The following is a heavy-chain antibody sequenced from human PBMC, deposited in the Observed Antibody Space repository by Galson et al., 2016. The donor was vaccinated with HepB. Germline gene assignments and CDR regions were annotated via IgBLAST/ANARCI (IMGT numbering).Heavy chain of an antibody. CDR2: ISSSTSFT. CDR3: ARRKFYDSSAYSGAFDI. CDR1: GFNFRSYS. V-gene: IGHV3-21*01. J-gene: IGHJ3*02. Sequence: SLRLSCAASGFNFRSYSMNWVRQAPGKGLEWVSSISSSTSFTYYADSVKGRFFISRDNAKNSLSLQMNSLRVEDTAVYYCARRKFYDSSAYSGAFDIWGQGTMGIVSS. D-gene: IGHD3-22*01.